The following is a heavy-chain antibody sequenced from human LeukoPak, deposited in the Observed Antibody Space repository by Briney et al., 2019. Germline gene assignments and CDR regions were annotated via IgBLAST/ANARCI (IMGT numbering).Heavy chain of an antibody. CDR2: IIPIFGTA. D-gene: IGHD1-26*01. CDR3: ARGGGSSDLPNDY. Sequence: SVKVSCKASGGTFSSYAISWVRQAPGQGLEWMGGIIPIFGTANYAQKFQGRVTITTDESTSTAYMELSSLRSEDTAVYYCARGGGSSDLPNDYWGQGTLVTVSS. CDR1: GGTFSSYA. V-gene: IGHV1-69*05. J-gene: IGHJ4*02.